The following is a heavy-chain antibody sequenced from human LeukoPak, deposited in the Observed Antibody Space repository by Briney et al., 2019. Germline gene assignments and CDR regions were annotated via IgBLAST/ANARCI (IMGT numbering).Heavy chain of an antibody. Sequence: GGSLRLSCAASGFTFSSYSINWVRRAPGKGLEWVSSIGSSTYIHYGDSVKGRFTISRDNAKNSLYLLMNSLRAEDTAVYYCARLYASSWYYFDYWGQGALVTVSS. V-gene: IGHV3-21*01. J-gene: IGHJ4*02. CDR3: ARLYASSWYYFDY. D-gene: IGHD6-13*01. CDR1: GFTFSSYS. CDR2: IGSSTYI.